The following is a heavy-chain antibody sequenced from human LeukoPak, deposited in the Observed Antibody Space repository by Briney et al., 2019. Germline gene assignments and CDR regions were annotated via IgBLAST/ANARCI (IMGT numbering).Heavy chain of an antibody. CDR1: GYTFISYY. Sequence: GASVKVSCKASGYTFISYYIHWVRQAPGQGLEWMGIINPSGGSTSYAQKFQGRVTMTRDTSTSTVYMELSSLRSEDTAVYYCAGYGGLRAFDIWGQGTMVTVSS. J-gene: IGHJ3*02. CDR3: AGYGGLRAFDI. D-gene: IGHD4-17*01. V-gene: IGHV1-46*01. CDR2: INPSGGST.